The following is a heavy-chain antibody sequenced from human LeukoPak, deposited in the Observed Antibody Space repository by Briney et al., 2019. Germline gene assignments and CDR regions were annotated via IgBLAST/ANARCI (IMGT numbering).Heavy chain of an antibody. Sequence: GGSLRLSCAASGFTFSNYAMSWVRQAPGKGLEWVSVIYSGGSTYYADSVKGRFTISRDNSKNTLSLQMNSLRAEDTAVYYCARALVGGTQDAYDIWGQGTMVTVSS. J-gene: IGHJ3*02. CDR1: GFTFSNYA. CDR2: IYSGGST. V-gene: IGHV3-53*01. CDR3: ARALVGGTQDAYDI. D-gene: IGHD1-26*01.